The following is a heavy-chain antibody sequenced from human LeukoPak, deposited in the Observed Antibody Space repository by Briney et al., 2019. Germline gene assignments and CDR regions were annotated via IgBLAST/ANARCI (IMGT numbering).Heavy chain of an antibody. CDR3: AKGVRTVLRYFDWLSSDAFDI. Sequence: GGSLRLSCAASGFTFSSYAMSWVRQAPGKGLEWVSAISGSGGSTYYADSVKGRFTISRDNSKNTLYLRMNSLRAEDTAVYYCAKGVRTVLRYFDWLSSDAFDIWGQGTMVTVSS. D-gene: IGHD3-9*01. V-gene: IGHV3-23*01. CDR1: GFTFSSYA. CDR2: ISGSGGST. J-gene: IGHJ3*02.